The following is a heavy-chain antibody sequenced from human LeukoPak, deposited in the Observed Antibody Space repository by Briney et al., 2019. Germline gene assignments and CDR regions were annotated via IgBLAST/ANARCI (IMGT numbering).Heavy chain of an antibody. CDR1: GFTFNFYT. V-gene: IGHV3-21*01. D-gene: IGHD3-10*01. Sequence: GGSLRLSCEGSGFTFNFYTMNWVRQAPGKGLERVSSISSSNAYIHYADSVKGRFTISRDNAKNSLFLQMNSLRGEDTAVYYCARDPSIKVRGVRIDYWGQGTLVTVSS. CDR2: ISSSNAYI. J-gene: IGHJ4*02. CDR3: ARDPSIKVRGVRIDY.